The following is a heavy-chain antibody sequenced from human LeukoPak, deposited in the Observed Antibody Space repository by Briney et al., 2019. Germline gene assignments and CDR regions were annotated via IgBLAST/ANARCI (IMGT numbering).Heavy chain of an antibody. J-gene: IGHJ4*02. CDR1: GFTFSSYG. CDR2: IRNDGSIR. CDR3: AKGRAGMVRGVCDY. V-gene: IGHV3-30*02. D-gene: IGHD3-10*01. Sequence: GGSLRLSCAPSGFTFSSYGMHWVRQAPGKGLEWVAFIRNDGSIRYYADSLKGRFTISRDNSKNTLYLQMSSLRVDDTAVYYCAKGRAGMVRGVCDYWGQGTLVTVSS.